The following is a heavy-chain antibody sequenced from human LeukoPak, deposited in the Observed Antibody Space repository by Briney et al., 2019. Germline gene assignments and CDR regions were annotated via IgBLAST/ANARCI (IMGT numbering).Heavy chain of an antibody. CDR3: ARDRPGSYWYFDL. CDR1: GGSISSGGYS. V-gene: IGHV4-30-2*01. J-gene: IGHJ2*01. D-gene: IGHD1-26*01. CDR2: IYHNGST. Sequence: SETLSLTCAVSGGSISSGGYSWSWIRQPPGKGLEWIGYIYHNGSTNYNPSLKSRVTISIDTSKNYFSLKLNSVIAADTAVYYCARDRPGSYWYFDLWGRGTLVTVSS.